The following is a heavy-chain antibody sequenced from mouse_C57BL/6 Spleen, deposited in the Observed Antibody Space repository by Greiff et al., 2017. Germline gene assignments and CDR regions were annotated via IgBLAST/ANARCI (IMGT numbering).Heavy chain of an antibody. CDR1: GFNIKDYY. CDR2: IDPEDGET. D-gene: IGHD1-1*01. V-gene: IGHV14-2*01. CDR3: ASPYYYGSSPAY. J-gene: IGHJ3*01. Sequence: VQLKESGAELVKPGASVKLSCTASGFNIKDYYMHWVKQRTEQGLEWIGRIDPEDGETKYAPKFQGKATITADTSSNTAYLQLLRPTSKDIADYDCASPYYYGSSPAYWGQGTLVTVSA.